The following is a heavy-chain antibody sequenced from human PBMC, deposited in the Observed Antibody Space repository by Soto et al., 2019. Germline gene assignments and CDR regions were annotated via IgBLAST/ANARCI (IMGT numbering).Heavy chain of an antibody. J-gene: IGHJ6*02. CDR3: ARVGGQYCSSPSCSYFYGMDV. CDR1: GYTFTGHY. V-gene: IGHV1-2*02. CDR2: INPNSGGT. Sequence: SVKVSCKASGYTFTGHYIHWVRQAPGQGLEWMGWINPNSGGTNYAQNFQGRVTMTRDTSVSTAYMELSRLRSDDTAVYFCARVGGQYCSSPSCSYFYGMDVWGQGTTVTVSS. D-gene: IGHD2-2*01.